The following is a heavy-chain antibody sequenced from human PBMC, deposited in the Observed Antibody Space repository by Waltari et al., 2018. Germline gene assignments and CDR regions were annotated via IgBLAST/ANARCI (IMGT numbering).Heavy chain of an antibody. CDR1: GFPPTNYD. CDR3: ARDAPREGKFDL. Sequence: EVQLVESGGGLVPPGWSLRLPCAASGFPPTNYDLNWVRQAPGKGLEWVAFIGNSGTMYYADSVKGRFTISRDQAKKSLYLQMDSLRAEDTAIYYCARDAPREGKFDLWGQGTLVTVSS. J-gene: IGHJ4*02. CDR2: IGNSGTM. V-gene: IGHV3-48*03.